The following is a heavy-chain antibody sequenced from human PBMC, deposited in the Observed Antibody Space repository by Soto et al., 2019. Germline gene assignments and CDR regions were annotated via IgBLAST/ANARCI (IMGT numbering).Heavy chain of an antibody. D-gene: IGHD4-4*01. CDR1: GYTFTGYY. Sequence: GASVKVSCKASGYTFTGYYMHWVRQAPGQGLEWMGGIKPISDITNYAQRFQGRVTFTADASTSTVYLELSSLRSEDTAMYYCARDPSTINKLIGVWFDPWGQGTLVTVSS. CDR2: IKPISDIT. V-gene: IGHV1-46*01. CDR3: ARDPSTINKLIGVWFDP. J-gene: IGHJ5*02.